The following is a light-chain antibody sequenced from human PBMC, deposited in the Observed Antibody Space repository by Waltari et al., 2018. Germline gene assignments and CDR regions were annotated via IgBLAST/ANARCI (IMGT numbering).Light chain of an antibody. CDR1: QSVSSY. V-gene: IGKV3-20*01. CDR2: GAS. J-gene: IGKJ3*01. Sequence: EIVLTQSPDTLSLSPGERATLSCRASQSVSSYLAWYQQKPGQAPRLLIYGASSRATGIPDRFSGSGSGTDFTLTISRLDPGDFAVYYCQQHGSSSLVTFGPGTKVDIK. CDR3: QQHGSSSLVT.